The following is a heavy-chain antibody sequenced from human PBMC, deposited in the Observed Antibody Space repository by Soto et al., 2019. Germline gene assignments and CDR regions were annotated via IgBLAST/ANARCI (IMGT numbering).Heavy chain of an antibody. CDR1: GFTFSSYG. CDR2: IWYDGSNK. Sequence: PLGGSLRLSCAASGFTFSSYGMHWVRQAPGKGLEWVAVIWYDGSNKYYADSVKGRFTISRDNSKNTLYLQMNSLRAEDTAVYYCARDPEAPGYCSGGSCYGFDYWGQGTLVTVSS. V-gene: IGHV3-33*01. J-gene: IGHJ4*02. CDR3: ARDPEAPGYCSGGSCYGFDY. D-gene: IGHD2-15*01.